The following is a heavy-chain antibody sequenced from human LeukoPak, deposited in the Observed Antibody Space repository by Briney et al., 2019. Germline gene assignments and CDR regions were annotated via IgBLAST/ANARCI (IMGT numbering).Heavy chain of an antibody. D-gene: IGHD4-23*01. J-gene: IGHJ6*04. Sequence: PGGSLRLSCAASGFTFSNYIMNWVRQAPGKGLEWVSSISSGNRHIEYADSVKGRFPIPRHNAMNSLYLQMDSQRGEDTSVYYCARGAYGRISMDVWRKGPTDTVPS. CDR2: ISSGNRHI. V-gene: IGHV3-21*01. CDR1: GFTFSNYI. CDR3: ARGAYGRISMDV.